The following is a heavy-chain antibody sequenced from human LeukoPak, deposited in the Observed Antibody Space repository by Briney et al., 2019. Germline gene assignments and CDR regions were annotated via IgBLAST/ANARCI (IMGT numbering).Heavy chain of an antibody. CDR1: GDSVSSNSAA. CDR3: AREGIVGATLDYYGMDV. J-gene: IGHJ6*02. D-gene: IGHD1-26*01. CDR2: TYYRSKWYN. V-gene: IGHV6-1*01. Sequence: SQTLSLTCAISGDSVSSNSAAWNWIRQSPSRGLEWLGRTYYRSKWYNDYAVSVKSRITINPDTSKNQFSLQLYSVTPEDTAVYYCAREGIVGATLDYYGMDVWGQGTTVTASS.